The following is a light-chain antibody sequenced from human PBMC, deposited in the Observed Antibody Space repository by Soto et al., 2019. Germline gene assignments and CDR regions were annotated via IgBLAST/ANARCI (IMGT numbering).Light chain of an antibody. J-gene: IGKJ1*01. Sequence: IVLTQSPGTLSLSPGERGTLSCRASQSVSRDYVAWYQHKPGQAPRLLIYAASSRPSGIPDRFSGSGSGTDFTLTISSLEPEDFAVYYCQQRSNWPPAWTFGQGTKVDIK. V-gene: IGKV3D-20*02. CDR2: AAS. CDR1: QSVSRDY. CDR3: QQRSNWPPAWT.